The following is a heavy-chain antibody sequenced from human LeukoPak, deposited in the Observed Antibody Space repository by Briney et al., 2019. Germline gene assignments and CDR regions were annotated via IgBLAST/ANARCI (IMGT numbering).Heavy chain of an antibody. J-gene: IGHJ4*02. V-gene: IGHV4-39*01. D-gene: IGHD3-22*01. CDR1: GGSISSSSYY. CDR3: ARLYYDSSGYYQICYFDY. Sequence: SETLSLTCTVSGGSISSSSYYWGWIRQPPGKGLEWIGSIYYSGSTYYNPSLKSRVTISVDTSKNQFSLNLSSVTAADTAVYYCARLYYDSSGYYQICYFDYWGQGALVTVSS. CDR2: IYYSGST.